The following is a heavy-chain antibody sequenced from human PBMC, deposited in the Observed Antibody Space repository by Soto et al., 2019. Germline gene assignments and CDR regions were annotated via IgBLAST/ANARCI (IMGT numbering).Heavy chain of an antibody. D-gene: IGHD6-13*01. CDR1: GDSISSDKW. V-gene: IGHV4-4*02. CDR3: ARGERQQQRDY. Sequence: QVQLQESGPGLVKPSGTLSLTCAVSGDSISSDKWWSWVRQPPGKGLERIGEVYHSGNTSYNPSLKSRVTXSXXKSMALLSPNLGSLPAAPTAMYYCARGERQQQRDYWGQGTLVTVSS. J-gene: IGHJ4*02. CDR2: VYHSGNT.